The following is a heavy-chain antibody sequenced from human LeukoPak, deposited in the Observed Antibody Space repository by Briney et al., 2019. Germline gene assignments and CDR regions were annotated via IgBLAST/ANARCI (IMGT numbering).Heavy chain of an antibody. Sequence: GGSLRLSCAAFGFTVSSNYMSWVRQAPGKGLEWVSVIYGGGSTYYADSVKGRFTISRDNSKNTLYLQMNSLRAEDTAVYYCARGGPGYCSSTSCYTDDAFDIWGQGTMVTVSS. V-gene: IGHV3-66*01. CDR1: GFTVSSNY. CDR2: IYGGGST. J-gene: IGHJ3*02. CDR3: ARGGPGYCSSTSCYTDDAFDI. D-gene: IGHD2-2*01.